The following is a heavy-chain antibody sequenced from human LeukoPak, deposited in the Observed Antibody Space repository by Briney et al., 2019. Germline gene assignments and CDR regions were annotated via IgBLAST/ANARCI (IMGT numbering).Heavy chain of an antibody. V-gene: IGHV1-2*02. CDR1: GGSFTNCP. D-gene: IGHD5-12*01. CDR2: INPNSGVT. CDR3: AKDRYGDYEAPFHYYMDA. Sequence: ASVKVSCKASGGSFTNCPFHWVRQAPGQGLEWMGWINPNSGVTNYAQKLQGRVTITRDTSIDTAYMQLSRLRSDDTAVYYCAKDRYGDYEAPFHYYMDAWGRGTTVTVSS. J-gene: IGHJ6*03.